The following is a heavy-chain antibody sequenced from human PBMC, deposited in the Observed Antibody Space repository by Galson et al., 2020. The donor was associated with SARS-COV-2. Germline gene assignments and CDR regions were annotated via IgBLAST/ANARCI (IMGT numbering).Heavy chain of an antibody. Sequence: ASVKVSCKASGYTFTSYGISWVRQAPGQGLEWMGWISAYNGNTNYAQKLQGRVTMTTDTSTSTAYMELRSLRSDDTAVYYCARAVPYGDYVSNLPLYYGMDVWGQGTTVTVSS. J-gene: IGHJ6*02. CDR3: ARAVPYGDYVSNLPLYYGMDV. D-gene: IGHD4-17*01. CDR2: ISAYNGNT. CDR1: GYTFTSYG. V-gene: IGHV1-18*01.